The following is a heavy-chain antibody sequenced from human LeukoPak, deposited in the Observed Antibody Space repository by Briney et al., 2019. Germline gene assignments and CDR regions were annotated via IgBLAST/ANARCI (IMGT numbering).Heavy chain of an antibody. V-gene: IGHV3-21*01. D-gene: IGHD1-26*01. Sequence: GGSLRLSCAASGFTFSSYSMNWVRQAPGKGLEWVSSISSSSSYIYYADSVKGRFTISRDNAKNSLYLQMNSLRAEDTAVYYCARALPSPLYSGSYAGAFDIWGQGTMVTVSS. CDR2: ISSSSSYI. CDR3: ARALPSPLYSGSYAGAFDI. CDR1: GFTFSSYS. J-gene: IGHJ3*02.